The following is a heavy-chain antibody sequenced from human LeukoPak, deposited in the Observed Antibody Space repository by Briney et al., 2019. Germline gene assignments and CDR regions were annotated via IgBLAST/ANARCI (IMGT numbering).Heavy chain of an antibody. Sequence: PGGSLRLSGAASGFTFSSYWMHWVRQAPGKGLVWVSRINSDGSSTSYADSVKGRFTISRDNAKNTLYLQMNSLRAEDTAVYYCARDRYCSSTSCYSWFDPGGQGTLVTVSS. CDR3: ARDRYCSSTSCYSWFDP. J-gene: IGHJ5*02. V-gene: IGHV3-74*01. D-gene: IGHD2-2*01. CDR2: INSDGSST. CDR1: GFTFSSYW.